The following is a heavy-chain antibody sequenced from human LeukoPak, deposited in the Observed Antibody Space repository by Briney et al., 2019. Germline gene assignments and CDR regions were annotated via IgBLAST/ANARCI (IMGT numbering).Heavy chain of an antibody. Sequence: GGSLRLSCAASGFTFSNAWMSWVRQAPGKGLEWVAVISYDGSNKYYADSVKGRFTISRDNSKNTLYLQMNSLRAEDTAVYYCARDDAAAGNYYYYGMDVWGQGTTVTVSS. CDR2: ISYDGSNK. D-gene: IGHD6-13*01. V-gene: IGHV3-30-3*01. CDR3: ARDDAAAGNYYYYGMDV. CDR1: GFTFSNAW. J-gene: IGHJ6*02.